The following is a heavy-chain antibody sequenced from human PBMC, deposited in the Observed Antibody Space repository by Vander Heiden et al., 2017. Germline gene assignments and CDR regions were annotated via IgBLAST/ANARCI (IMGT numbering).Heavy chain of an antibody. CDR2: IWYDGNTK. Sequence: QLVYSGGGVVQSGRSLRLSCAASGFTFKTYGRTWVRQAPGKGLEWLAIIWYDGNTKDYADSVKGRFTISRDNSKNTLYLEMSSLRVEDTAIYYCARAGSDIAVAGPFDFWGQGTLVTVSS. J-gene: IGHJ4*02. D-gene: IGHD6-19*01. V-gene: IGHV3-33*01. CDR1: GFTFKTYG. CDR3: ARAGSDIAVAGPFDF.